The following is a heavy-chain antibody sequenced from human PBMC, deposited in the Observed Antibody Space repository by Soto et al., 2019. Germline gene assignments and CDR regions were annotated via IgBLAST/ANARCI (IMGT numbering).Heavy chain of an antibody. CDR2: ISSSSSTI. J-gene: IGHJ6*02. Sequence: EVQLVESGGGLVQPGGSLRLSCAASGFTFSSYSMNWVRQAPGKGLEWGSYISSSSSTIYYADSVKGRFTISRDNAKNSRYLQTNSLRDEDTAVYYCARPEYSSSSYGMDVWGQGTTVTVSS. CDR3: ARPEYSSSSYGMDV. V-gene: IGHV3-48*02. D-gene: IGHD6-6*01. CDR1: GFTFSSYS.